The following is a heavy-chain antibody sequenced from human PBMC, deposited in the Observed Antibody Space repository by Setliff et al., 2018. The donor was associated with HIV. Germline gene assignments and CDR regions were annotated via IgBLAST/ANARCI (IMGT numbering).Heavy chain of an antibody. CDR2: ISSSGSTI. Sequence: LRLSCAASGFTFSDYYMSWIRQAPGKGLEWVSYISSSGSTIYYADSVKGRFTISRDNAKNSLYLQMNSLRAEDTAVYYCARVVYDFWSGYYGPYYYYMDVWGKGTTVTAP. CDR1: GFTFSDYY. V-gene: IGHV3-11*04. CDR3: ARVVYDFWSGYYGPYYYYMDV. D-gene: IGHD3-3*01. J-gene: IGHJ6*03.